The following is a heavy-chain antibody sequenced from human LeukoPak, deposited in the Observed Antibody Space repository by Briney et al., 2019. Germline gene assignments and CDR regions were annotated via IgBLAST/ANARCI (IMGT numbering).Heavy chain of an antibody. CDR3: ARGSNSGYDYPFDN. CDR2: TYYRSKWYN. V-gene: IGHV6-1*01. Sequence: SQTLSLTCAISGDSVSGNSFAWNWIRQSPSRGLEWLGRTYYRSKWYNDYAESVKSRITINPDTSKNQFSLQLNSVTPEDAAVYYCARGSNSGYDYPFDNWGQGTLVTVSS. J-gene: IGHJ4*02. D-gene: IGHD5-12*01. CDR1: GDSVSGNSFA.